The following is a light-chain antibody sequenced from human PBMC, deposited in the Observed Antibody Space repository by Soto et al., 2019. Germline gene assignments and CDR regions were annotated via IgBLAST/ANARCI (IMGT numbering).Light chain of an antibody. CDR3: HQYATSPRT. Sequence: ENVLTQSPGTLSLSPGERATLSCRASQSVGNNFLAWYQHKPGQAPRLLIYGASSRATGIPDRFSGSGSGTDFTLTISRLEPEDFAVYYYHQYATSPRTFGQGTKVDIK. V-gene: IGKV3-20*01. CDR1: QSVGNNF. J-gene: IGKJ1*01. CDR2: GAS.